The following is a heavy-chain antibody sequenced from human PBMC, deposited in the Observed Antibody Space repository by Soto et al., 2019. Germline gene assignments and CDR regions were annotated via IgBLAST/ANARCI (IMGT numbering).Heavy chain of an antibody. CDR2: IYWDDAK. D-gene: IGHD6-19*01. Sequence: QITLKESGPTLVKPTQTLTLTCTFSGFSLSTSGVGVGWIRQPPGKALEWLALIYWDDAKRYSPSLKSRLTITKDTSKNQVVLTMTNMDPVDTATYYCAHRRGWGYYFDYWGQGTLVTVSS. J-gene: IGHJ4*02. V-gene: IGHV2-5*02. CDR1: GFSLSTSGVG. CDR3: AHRRGWGYYFDY.